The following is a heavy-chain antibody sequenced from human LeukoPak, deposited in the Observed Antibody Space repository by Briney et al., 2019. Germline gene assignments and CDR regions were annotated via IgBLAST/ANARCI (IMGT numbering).Heavy chain of an antibody. CDR2: IYYSEST. J-gene: IGHJ6*02. V-gene: IGHV4-31*01. D-gene: IGHD5-12*01. Sequence: PSQTLSLTCTLSGRSITSGGYYCSWLRQHRGNGLEWFGYIYYSESTYYNPSLKTPVTISVDTSKNQFSLKRSSVTAADTAVYYCARSEWLRTTNYYYYGMDVWGQGTTVTVS. CDR1: GRSITSGGYY. CDR3: ARSEWLRTTNYYYYGMDV.